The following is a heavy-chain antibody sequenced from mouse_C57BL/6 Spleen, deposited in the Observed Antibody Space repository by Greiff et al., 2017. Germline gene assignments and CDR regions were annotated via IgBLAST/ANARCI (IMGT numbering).Heavy chain of an antibody. D-gene: IGHD2-1*01. J-gene: IGHJ4*01. Sequence: QVQLQQSGPELVKPGASVKISCKASGYAFSSSWMNWVKQRPGKGLEWIGRIYPGDGDTNYNGKFKGKATLTADKSSSTAYMQLSSLTSEDSAVYFCARRWVYYGNYEAMDYWGQGTSVTVSS. V-gene: IGHV1-82*01. CDR2: IYPGDGDT. CDR1: GYAFSSSW. CDR3: ARRWVYYGNYEAMDY.